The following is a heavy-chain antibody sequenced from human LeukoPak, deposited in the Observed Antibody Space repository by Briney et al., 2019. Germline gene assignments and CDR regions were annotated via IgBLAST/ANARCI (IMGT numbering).Heavy chain of an antibody. J-gene: IGHJ4*02. CDR3: TRGVAISTSGWYDTFDY. Sequence: PGGSLTLSCAASGFTFRDYAMYWLRPPPAQELEYVSVINTDGSRIYYADSVKGRFTISRDNSKNTLYLQMGSLRAEDMAFYYCTRGVAISTSGWYDTFDYWGQGALVTVSS. CDR2: INTDGSRI. V-gene: IGHV3-64*02. D-gene: IGHD6-19*01. CDR1: GFTFRDYA.